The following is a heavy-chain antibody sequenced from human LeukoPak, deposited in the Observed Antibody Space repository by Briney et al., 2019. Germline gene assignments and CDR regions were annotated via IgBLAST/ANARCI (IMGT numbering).Heavy chain of an antibody. D-gene: IGHD2-2*01. CDR1: GGSISSSSYY. Sequence: SETLSLTCTVSGGSISSSSYYWGWIRQPPGKGLEWIGSIYYSGSTYYNPSLKSRVTISVDTSKNQFPLKLRSVTAADTAVYYCARTYCDSTTCYDAFDIWGQGTVVTVSS. V-gene: IGHV4-39*06. CDR2: IYYSGST. CDR3: ARTYCDSTTCYDAFDI. J-gene: IGHJ3*02.